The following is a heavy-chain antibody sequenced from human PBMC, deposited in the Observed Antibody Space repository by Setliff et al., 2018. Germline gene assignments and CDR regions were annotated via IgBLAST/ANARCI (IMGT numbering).Heavy chain of an antibody. D-gene: IGHD1-7*01. CDR2: INPIFGTA. Sequence: ASVKVSCKASGYTFTGYYFHWVRQAPGQGLEWVGGINPIFGTADYTQNFQGRVTMTRDTSTTTVYLELSSLRSDDTAVYYCARYITGTTPADYWGQGTLVTVSS. J-gene: IGHJ4*02. V-gene: IGHV1-46*01. CDR1: GYTFTGYY. CDR3: ARYITGTTPADY.